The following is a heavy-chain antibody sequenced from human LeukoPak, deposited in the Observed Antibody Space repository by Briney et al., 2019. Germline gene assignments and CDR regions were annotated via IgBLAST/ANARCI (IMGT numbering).Heavy chain of an antibody. V-gene: IGHV3-11*01. Sequence: GGSLRLSCAASGFTFSDYYMSWIRQALGKGLEWVSYISSSGSTIYYADSVKGRFTISGDNAKNSLYLQMNSLRAEDTAVYYCLSSFSSDAFDIWGQGTMVTVSS. D-gene: IGHD6-6*01. CDR3: LSSFSSDAFDI. CDR1: GFTFSDYY. J-gene: IGHJ3*02. CDR2: ISSSGSTI.